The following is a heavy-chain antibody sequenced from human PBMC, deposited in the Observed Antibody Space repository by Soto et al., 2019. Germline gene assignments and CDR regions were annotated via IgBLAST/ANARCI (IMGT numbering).Heavy chain of an antibody. CDR2: IYYSGST. D-gene: IGHD3-10*01. V-gene: IGHV4-39*01. CDR1: VGSISSSSYY. CDR3: ARHRFRVRDKYGMDV. Sequence: SETLSLTCTVSVGSISSSSYYWGWIRQPPGKGLEWIGSIYYSGSTYYNPSLKSRVTISVDTSKNQFSLKLSSVTAADTAVYYCARHRFRVRDKYGMDVWGQGTTVT. J-gene: IGHJ6*02.